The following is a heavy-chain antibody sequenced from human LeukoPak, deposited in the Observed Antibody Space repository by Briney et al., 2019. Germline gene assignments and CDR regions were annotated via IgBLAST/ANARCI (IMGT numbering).Heavy chain of an antibody. J-gene: IGHJ4*02. V-gene: IGHV5-51*01. D-gene: IGHD3-9*01. Sequence: GESLKISCAGSGSNIINYWIGWVRQMPGKGLEWMGIIYPGDSDTRYSPSFEGQVTISADKSSSTAYLQWSSLKASDTAMYYCARVRNTQAARYYFDDWGQGTLVTVSS. CDR3: ARVRNTQAARYYFDD. CDR1: GSNIINYW. CDR2: IYPGDSDT.